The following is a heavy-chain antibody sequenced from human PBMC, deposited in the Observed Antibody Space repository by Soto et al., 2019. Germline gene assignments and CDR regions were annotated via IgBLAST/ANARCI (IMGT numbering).Heavy chain of an antibody. J-gene: IGHJ4*02. CDR1: GFTFSSYG. CDR2: ISYDGSNK. V-gene: IGHV3-30*18. D-gene: IGHD6-6*01. CDR3: AKFQSGARPADY. Sequence: QVQLVESGGGVVQPGRSLRLSCAASGFTFSSYGMHWVRQAPGKGLEWVAVISYDGSNKYYADSVKGRFTISRDNSKNTLYLQMNSLRAEDTAVYYCAKFQSGARPADYWGQGTLVTVSS.